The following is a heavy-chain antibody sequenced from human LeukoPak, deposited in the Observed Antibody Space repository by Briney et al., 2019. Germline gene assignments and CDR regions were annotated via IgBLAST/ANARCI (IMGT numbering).Heavy chain of an antibody. CDR1: GGSFSGYY. Sequence: SQTLSLTCAVYGGSFSGYYWSWIRQPPGKGLEWIGEMNHSGSTNYNPSLKSRVTISVDTSKNQFSLKLSSVTAADTAVYYCARGIIAAAGPFDPWGQGTLVTVSS. J-gene: IGHJ5*02. CDR3: ARGIIAAAGPFDP. CDR2: MNHSGST. D-gene: IGHD6-13*01. V-gene: IGHV4-34*01.